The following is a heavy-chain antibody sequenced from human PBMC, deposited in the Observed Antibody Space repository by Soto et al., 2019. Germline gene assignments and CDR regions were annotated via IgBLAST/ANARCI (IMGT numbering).Heavy chain of an antibody. D-gene: IGHD4-17*01. Sequence: EVQLVESGGGLVQPGGSLRLSCAASGFTFSSYSMNWVRQAPGKGLEWVSYISSSSSTIYYADSVKGRFTISRDNAKNSLYLKMNSLRAEDTAVYYGARERTAVWEESGVDYWGQGTLVTVSS. J-gene: IGHJ4*02. CDR1: GFTFSSYS. CDR2: ISSSSSTI. V-gene: IGHV3-48*01. CDR3: ARERTAVWEESGVDY.